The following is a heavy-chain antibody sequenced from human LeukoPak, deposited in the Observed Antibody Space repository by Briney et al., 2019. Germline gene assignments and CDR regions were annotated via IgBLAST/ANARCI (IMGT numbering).Heavy chain of an antibody. CDR3: ARALAAAAHTSFDH. D-gene: IGHD6-13*01. CDR1: GFTFSTYA. CDR2: IYSGGNT. J-gene: IGHJ4*02. V-gene: IGHV3-66*01. Sequence: GGSLRLSCAASGFTFSTYAMAWVRQAPGKGLEWVSIIYSGGNTYYADSVKGRFTISRDDSKNTLYLQMNSLRAEDTAVYYCARALAAAAHTSFDHWGQGTLVTVSS.